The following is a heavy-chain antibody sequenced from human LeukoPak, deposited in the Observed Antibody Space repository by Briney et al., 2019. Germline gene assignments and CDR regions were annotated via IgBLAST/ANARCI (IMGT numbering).Heavy chain of an antibody. CDR1: GFTFSSYA. D-gene: IGHD6-19*01. CDR3: ARSDDESYSSGWYWFDP. CDR2: ISYDGSNK. Sequence: GGSLRLSCAASGFTFSSYAMHWGRQAPGKGLEWVAVISYDGSNKYYADSVKGQFTISRDNSKNTLYLQMNSLRAEDTAVYYCARSDDESYSSGWYWFDPWGQGTLVTVSS. J-gene: IGHJ5*02. V-gene: IGHV3-30-3*01.